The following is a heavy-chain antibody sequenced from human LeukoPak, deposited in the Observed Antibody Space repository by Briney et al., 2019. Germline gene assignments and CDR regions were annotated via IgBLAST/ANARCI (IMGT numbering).Heavy chain of an antibody. CDR1: GFTFSTYG. Sequence: PGRSLRLSCAASGFTFSTYGMHWVRQAPGKGLEWVAVIWNDGSNKYYADSVKGRFTISRDNSKNTLYLQMDILRAEDTAMYYCAQDWSGGNSGYIDDWGQGTLVTVFS. J-gene: IGHJ4*02. CDR2: IWNDGSNK. D-gene: IGHD3-22*01. CDR3: AQDWSGGNSGYIDD. V-gene: IGHV3-33*06.